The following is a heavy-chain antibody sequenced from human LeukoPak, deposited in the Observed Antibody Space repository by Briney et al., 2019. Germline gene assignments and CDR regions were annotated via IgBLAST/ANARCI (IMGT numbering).Heavy chain of an antibody. V-gene: IGHV4-59*01. D-gene: IGHD2-15*01. CDR1: GGSISSYY. J-gene: IGHJ4*02. Sequence: SETLSLTCTVSGGSISSYYWSWIRQPPGKGLEWIGYSYYSGSTNYNPSHKSRVTISVDTSKNQFSLKLRSVTAADTAVYYCARVTGYVIEDNFDYWGQGTLVTVSS. CDR2: SYYSGST. CDR3: ARVTGYVIEDNFDY.